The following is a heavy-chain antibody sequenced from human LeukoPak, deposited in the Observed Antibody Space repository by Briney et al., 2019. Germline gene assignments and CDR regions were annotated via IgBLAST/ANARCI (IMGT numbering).Heavy chain of an antibody. Sequence: GGSLRLSCTASGFNFGNYGMSWVRQAPGKGLEWVSGLSDAGVRIFYADSVRGRFTVSRDNSKNTLYLQMDSLRAEDTAVYYCANTHCDSSPIVWNFWGQGTLVTVSS. V-gene: IGHV3-23*01. CDR2: LSDAGVRI. CDR1: GFNFGNYG. D-gene: IGHD6-6*01. J-gene: IGHJ4*02. CDR3: ANTHCDSSPIVWNF.